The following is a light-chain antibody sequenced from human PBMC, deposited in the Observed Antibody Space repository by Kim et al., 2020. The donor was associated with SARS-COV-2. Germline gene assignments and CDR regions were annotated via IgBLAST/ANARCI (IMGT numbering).Light chain of an antibody. V-gene: IGKV1-33*01. CDR2: DAA. CDR1: QDIATY. Sequence: DIQMTQSPSSLSASIGDRVTITCQASQDIATYLNWYQQKPGKAPKLLIYDAASLERGVPSRFSGSGSGTDFTLIISSLQPEDIATYYCQQFDDLVTFGRGTKVDIK. J-gene: IGKJ4*01. CDR3: QQFDDLVT.